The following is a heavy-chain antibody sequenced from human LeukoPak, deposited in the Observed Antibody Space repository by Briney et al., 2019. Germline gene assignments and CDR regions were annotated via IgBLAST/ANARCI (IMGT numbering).Heavy chain of an antibody. Sequence: ASVKVSCKASGYTFTGYYMHWVRQAPGQGLEWMGWINPNSGGTNYAQKFQGRVTMTRDTSISTAYMELSRLRSDDTAVYYCARSRSGSYLFDYWGQGTLVTVSS. V-gene: IGHV1-2*02. D-gene: IGHD1-26*01. CDR1: GYTFTGYY. CDR3: ARSRSGSYLFDY. J-gene: IGHJ4*02. CDR2: INPNSGGT.